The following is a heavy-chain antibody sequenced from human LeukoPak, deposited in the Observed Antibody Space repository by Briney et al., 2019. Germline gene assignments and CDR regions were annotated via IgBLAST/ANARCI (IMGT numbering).Heavy chain of an antibody. CDR3: ARDGQYRGSYPGRDYFDY. D-gene: IGHD1-26*01. J-gene: IGHJ4*02. V-gene: IGHV4-31*03. Sequence: SQTLSLTCTVSGGSISSGGYYWSWIRQHPGKGLEWIGYIYYSGSTHYNPSLKSRVTISVDKSKNQFSLKLNSVTAADTAVYYCARDGQYRGSYPGRDYFDYWGQGTLVTVSS. CDR1: GGSISSGGYY. CDR2: IYYSGST.